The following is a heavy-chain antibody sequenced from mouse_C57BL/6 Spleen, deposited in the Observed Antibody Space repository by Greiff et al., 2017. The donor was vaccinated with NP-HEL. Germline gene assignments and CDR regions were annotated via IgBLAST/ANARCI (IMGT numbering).Heavy chain of an antibody. CDR2: INPNNGGT. J-gene: IGHJ4*01. D-gene: IGHD1-1*01. Sequence: EVQLQQSGPELVKPGASVKMSCKASGYTFTDYNMHWVKQSHGKSLEWIGYINPNNGGTSYNQKFKGKATLTVNKSSSTAYMELRSLTSEDSAVYYCARPGTTVTSMDYWGQGTSVTVSS. CDR1: GYTFTDYN. CDR3: ARPGTTVTSMDY. V-gene: IGHV1-22*01.